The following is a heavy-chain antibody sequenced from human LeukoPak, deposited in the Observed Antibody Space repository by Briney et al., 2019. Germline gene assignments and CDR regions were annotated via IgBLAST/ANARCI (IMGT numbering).Heavy chain of an antibody. CDR3: AKDPTRNFWSPGGPFDY. V-gene: IGHV3-30*18. CDR1: GFTFSSYW. D-gene: IGHD3-3*01. Sequence: GGSLRLSCEVSGFTFSSYWMNWVRQAPGKGLEWVAVISYDGSNKYYADSVKGRFTISRDNSKNTLYLQMNSLRAEDTAVYYCAKDPTRNFWSPGGPFDYWGQGTLVTVSS. J-gene: IGHJ4*02. CDR2: ISYDGSNK.